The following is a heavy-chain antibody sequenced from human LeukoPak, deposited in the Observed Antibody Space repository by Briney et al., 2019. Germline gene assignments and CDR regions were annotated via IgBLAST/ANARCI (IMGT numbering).Heavy chain of an antibody. J-gene: IGHJ5*02. CDR3: VRGPYGSSISNWFDP. Sequence: PSETLSLTCAVYGGSFSGYYWSWIRQPPGKGLEWIGEINHSGSTNYNPSLKSRVTISVDTSKKQFSLKLRSVTAADTAVYYCVRGPYGSSISNWFDPWGQGMLVTVSS. CDR2: INHSGST. CDR1: GGSFSGYY. D-gene: IGHD3-10*01. V-gene: IGHV4-34*01.